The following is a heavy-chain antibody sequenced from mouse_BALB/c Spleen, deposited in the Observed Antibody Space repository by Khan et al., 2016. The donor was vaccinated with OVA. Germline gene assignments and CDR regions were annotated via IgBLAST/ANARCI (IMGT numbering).Heavy chain of an antibody. Sequence: QIQLVQSGPELKKPGETVKISCKASGYTFTNYGMNWVKQAPGKGLKWMGWINTYTGEPTYADDFKGRFAFSLETSASTAYLQINNLKNEDMATYFCARRLRSRRYFDVWGAGTTVTVSS. J-gene: IGHJ1*01. V-gene: IGHV9-1*02. CDR3: ARRLRSRRYFDV. D-gene: IGHD1-1*01. CDR1: GYTFTNYG. CDR2: INTYTGEP.